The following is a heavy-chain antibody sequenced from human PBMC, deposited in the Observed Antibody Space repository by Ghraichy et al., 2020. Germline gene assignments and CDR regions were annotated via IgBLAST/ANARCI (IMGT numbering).Heavy chain of an antibody. D-gene: IGHD4-23*01. V-gene: IGHV4-59*01. Sequence: SETLSLTCTVSGGSISNYYWSWIRQPPGKGLEWIGYSYYSGSTNYNPSLKSRVTISVDTSKNQFSLKLSSVTAAGTAMYYCASTRWYTFDYWGQGTLVTVSS. CDR1: GGSISNYY. J-gene: IGHJ4*02. CDR2: SYYSGST. CDR3: ASTRWYTFDY.